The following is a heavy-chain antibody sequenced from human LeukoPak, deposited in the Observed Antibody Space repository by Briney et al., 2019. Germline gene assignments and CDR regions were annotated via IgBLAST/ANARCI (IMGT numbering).Heavy chain of an antibody. CDR2: ISAYNGNT. J-gene: IGHJ5*02. V-gene: IGHV1-18*01. CDR3: ARALRVPFGYEDTASTAYNWFDP. D-gene: IGHD5-18*01. Sequence: ASVKVSCKASGYTFTSYGISWVRQAPGQGLEWMGWISAYNGNTNYAQKLQGRVTMTTDTSTSTAYMELRSLRSDDTAVYYCARALRVPFGYEDTASTAYNWFDPWGQGTLVTVSS. CDR1: GYTFTSYG.